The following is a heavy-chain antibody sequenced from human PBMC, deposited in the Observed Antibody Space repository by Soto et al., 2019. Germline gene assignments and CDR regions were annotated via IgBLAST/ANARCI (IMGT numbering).Heavy chain of an antibody. V-gene: IGHV3-30-3*02. Sequence: QVQLGESGGGVVQPGTSLRLSCAASGFTFSNYAMHWVRQAPGKGLEWVAVISSDGSNKYDADSVKGRFTISRDNSKNTLYVQMNSRRAEDTAVYYCAKEDTAMVANWYFDLWGRGTLGTVSS. J-gene: IGHJ2*01. D-gene: IGHD5-18*01. CDR1: GFTFSNYA. CDR2: ISSDGSNK. CDR3: AKEDTAMVANWYFDL.